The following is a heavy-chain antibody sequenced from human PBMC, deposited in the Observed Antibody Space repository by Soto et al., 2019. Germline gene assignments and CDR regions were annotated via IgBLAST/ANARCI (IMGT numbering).Heavy chain of an antibody. V-gene: IGHV4-34*01. Sequence: SETLSLTCAVYGGSFSGYYWSWIRQPPGKGLEWIGEINHSGRTNYNPSLKSRVTISVDTSKNQFSLKLSSVTAADTAVYYCERPKGYQLLYGWLDPWGQGTLVPVSS. J-gene: IGHJ5*02. CDR2: INHSGRT. CDR3: ERPKGYQLLYGWLDP. CDR1: GGSFSGYY. D-gene: IGHD2-2*02.